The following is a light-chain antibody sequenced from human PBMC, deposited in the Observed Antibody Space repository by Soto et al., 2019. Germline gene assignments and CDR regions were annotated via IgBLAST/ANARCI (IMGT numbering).Light chain of an antibody. CDR1: QSLLHSNGYNY. Sequence: DIVITQSPLSVPVTPSKPSSISCRSTQSLLHSNGYNYLDWYLQKPGQSPQLLIYLGSNRASGVPDRFSASGSGTDFTLKISKVEAEDVGVYYCMQALQTPITFGQGTRLEIK. J-gene: IGKJ5*01. V-gene: IGKV2-28*01. CDR3: MQALQTPIT. CDR2: LGS.